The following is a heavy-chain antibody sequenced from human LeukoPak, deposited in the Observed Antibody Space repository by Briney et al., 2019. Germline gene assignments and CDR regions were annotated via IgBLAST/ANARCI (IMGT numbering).Heavy chain of an antibody. Sequence: GASVKVSCKASGYTFTGYYMHWVRQAPGQGLEWMGWINPNSGGTNYAQKFQGRVTMTRNTSISTAYMELSSLRSEDTAVYYCARGFQNTQYYYYMDVWGKGTTVTISS. CDR3: ARGFQNTQYYYYMDV. CDR1: GYTFTGYY. D-gene: IGHD2/OR15-2a*01. J-gene: IGHJ6*03. CDR2: INPNSGGT. V-gene: IGHV1-2*02.